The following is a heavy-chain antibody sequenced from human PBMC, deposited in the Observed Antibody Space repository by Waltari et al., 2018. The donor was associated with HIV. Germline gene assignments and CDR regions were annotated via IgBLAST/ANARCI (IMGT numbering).Heavy chain of an antibody. Sequence: QVQLVESGGGVVQPGGSMRLSCAASGVPFGSYGMHWVRQAPGKGLEWVTFIRYDGSKKHYADSVKGRFTISRDNSDNTLYLEMNSLRTEDTAVYYCATNIVVAATGTFDYWGQGTRVIVTA. V-gene: IGHV3-30*02. D-gene: IGHD2-15*01. CDR2: IRYDGSKK. CDR3: ATNIVVAATGTFDY. J-gene: IGHJ4*02. CDR1: GVPFGSYG.